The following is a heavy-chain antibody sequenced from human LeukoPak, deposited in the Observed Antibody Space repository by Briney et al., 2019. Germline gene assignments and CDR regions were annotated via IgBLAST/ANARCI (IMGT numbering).Heavy chain of an antibody. D-gene: IGHD3-22*01. CDR3: ARVPQMYYYDSSGYYLDY. V-gene: IGHV3-48*04. Sequence: PGGSLRLSCAASGFTFSNYSMNWVRQAPGKGLEWVSYISSSSSTIYYADSVKGRFTISRDNAKNSLYLQMNSLRAEDTAVYYCARVPQMYYYDSSGYYLDYWGQGTLVTVSS. CDR2: ISSSSSTI. CDR1: GFTFSNYS. J-gene: IGHJ4*02.